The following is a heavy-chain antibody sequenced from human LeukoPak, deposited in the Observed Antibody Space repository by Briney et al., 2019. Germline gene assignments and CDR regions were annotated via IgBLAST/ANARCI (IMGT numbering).Heavy chain of an antibody. Sequence: GRSLRLSCAASGFTFSSYGMHWVRQAPGKGLEWVANIKQDGGAKYFVDSVKGRFTISRDNAKNSLYLQMNSLRAEDTAVYYCARVVAARHYYYYYYMDVWGKGTTVTVSS. CDR1: GFTFSSYG. CDR3: ARVVAARHYYYYYYMDV. D-gene: IGHD6-6*01. V-gene: IGHV3-7*01. CDR2: IKQDGGAK. J-gene: IGHJ6*03.